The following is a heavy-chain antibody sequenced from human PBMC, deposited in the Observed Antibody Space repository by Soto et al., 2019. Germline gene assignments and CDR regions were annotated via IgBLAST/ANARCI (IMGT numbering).Heavy chain of an antibody. V-gene: IGHV1-58*01. CDR3: AARITYYYDSSGYPSDY. D-gene: IGHD3-22*01. CDR2: IIVGSGNT. Sequence: QIQLVQSGPEVKKPGTSVKVSCKASVFTFTSSAVQWVRQARGQRLEWIGWIIVGSGNTNYAQKFQERVTITRDMSTSTAYMELSSLRSEDTAVYYCAARITYYYDSSGYPSDYWGQGTLVTVSS. CDR1: VFTFTSSA. J-gene: IGHJ4*02.